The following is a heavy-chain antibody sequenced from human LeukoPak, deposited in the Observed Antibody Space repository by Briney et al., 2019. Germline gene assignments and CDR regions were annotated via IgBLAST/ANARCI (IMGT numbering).Heavy chain of an antibody. Sequence: GGSLRLSCAASGFTFSSYGMHWVRQAPGKGLEWVAVISYDGSNKYYADSVKGRFTISRDNSKNTLYLQMNSLRVEDTAVYYCAKSSLYIFSSGSGSLFQDWGQGTLVTVSS. V-gene: IGHV3-30*18. D-gene: IGHD3-10*01. J-gene: IGHJ1*01. CDR3: AKSSLYIFSSGSGSLFQD. CDR1: GFTFSSYG. CDR2: ISYDGSNK.